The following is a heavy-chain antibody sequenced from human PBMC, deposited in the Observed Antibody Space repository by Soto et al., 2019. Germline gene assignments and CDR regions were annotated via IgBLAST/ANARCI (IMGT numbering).Heavy chain of an antibody. CDR3: ARDKSPYGGTPAYYFDY. J-gene: IGHJ4*02. CDR1: GFTFSDYS. CDR2: ITTSSSPT. D-gene: IGHD4-17*01. V-gene: IGHV3-48*02. Sequence: GGSLRLSCAASGFTFSDYSMNWVRQAPGKGLEWVSYITTSSSPTYYADSVKGRFTISRDNVKNSLYLQMNSLRDEDTAVYYCARDKSPYGGTPAYYFDYWGQGTLVTVSS.